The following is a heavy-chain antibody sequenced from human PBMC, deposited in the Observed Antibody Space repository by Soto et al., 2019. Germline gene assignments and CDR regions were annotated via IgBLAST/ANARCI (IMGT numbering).Heavy chain of an antibody. Sequence: QVQLVQSGAEAKKPGASVKVSCKASGYSFTAYGISWVRQAPGQGLEWMGWISTAHSDIGYAQKFQGRVTMTTDTSTSTAYMELRSLRSDDTAVYYCARDLAYIREFWGQGTLVTVSS. CDR3: ARDLAYIREF. CDR2: ISTAHSDI. V-gene: IGHV1-18*01. J-gene: IGHJ4*02. CDR1: GYSFTAYG. D-gene: IGHD4-17*01.